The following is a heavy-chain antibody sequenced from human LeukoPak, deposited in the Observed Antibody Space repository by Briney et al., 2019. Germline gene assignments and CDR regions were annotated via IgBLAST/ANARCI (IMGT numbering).Heavy chain of an antibody. J-gene: IGHJ6*03. CDR2: ISGSGGSA. Sequence: PGGSLRLSCAASGFTLSSYAMSWVRQAPGKGLEWVSAISGSGGSAYYADSVKGRFTISRDNSKNTLYLQMNSLRAEDTAVYYCAKARRRVEMATIGDYYYYMDVWGKGTTVTVSS. CDR1: GFTLSSYA. D-gene: IGHD5-24*01. CDR3: AKARRRVEMATIGDYYYYMDV. V-gene: IGHV3-23*01.